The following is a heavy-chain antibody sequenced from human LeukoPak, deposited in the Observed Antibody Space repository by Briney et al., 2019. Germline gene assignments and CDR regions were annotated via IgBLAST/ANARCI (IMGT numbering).Heavy chain of an antibody. CDR2: ISGSGGST. J-gene: IGHJ4*02. CDR1: GFTFSSDA. Sequence: GGSLRLSCAASGFTFSSDAMSWVRQGPGKGLEWVSAISGSGGSTYYADSVKGRFTISRDNSKNTLYLQMNSLRAEDTALYYCAKGSTSTVTPTDYWGQGTLVTVSS. D-gene: IGHD4-17*01. CDR3: AKGSTSTVTPTDY. V-gene: IGHV3-23*01.